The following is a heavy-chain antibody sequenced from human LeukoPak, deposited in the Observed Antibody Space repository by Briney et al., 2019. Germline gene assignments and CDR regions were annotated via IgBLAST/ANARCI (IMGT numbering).Heavy chain of an antibody. CDR3: ARDVVGAYYYDL. J-gene: IGHJ4*02. V-gene: IGHV3-74*01. CDR1: GFTFRSYA. D-gene: IGHD2-21*01. Sequence: GGSLRLSCATSGFTFRSYAMHWVRQAPGKGLVWVSRINSDGSSTSYADSVKGRFTISRDNAKNTLYLQMNSLRAEDTAVYYCARDVVGAYYYDLWGQGTLVTVSS. CDR2: INSDGSST.